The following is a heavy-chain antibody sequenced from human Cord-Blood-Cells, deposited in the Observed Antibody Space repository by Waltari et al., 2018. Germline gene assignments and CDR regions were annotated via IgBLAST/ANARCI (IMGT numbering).Heavy chain of an antibody. CDR3: AKDIGYYYDSSGYYNY. V-gene: IGHV3-9*01. CDR2: ISWNVGSI. CDR1: GFTFDDYA. D-gene: IGHD3-22*01. J-gene: IGHJ4*02. Sequence: EVQLVESGGGLVQPGRSLRLSCAASGFTFDDYAMHWVRQAPGKGLEWVSGISWNVGSIGYADSVKGRFTISRDNAKNSLYLQMNSLRAEDTALYYCAKDIGYYYDSSGYYNYWGQGTLVTVSS.